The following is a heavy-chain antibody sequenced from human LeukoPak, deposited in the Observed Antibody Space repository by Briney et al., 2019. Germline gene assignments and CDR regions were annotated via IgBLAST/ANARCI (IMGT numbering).Heavy chain of an antibody. J-gene: IGHJ5*02. D-gene: IGHD3-16*01. CDR3: ARVRDYGWFDP. CDR2: IYSGGST. V-gene: IGHV3-53*01. CDR1: GFTVSSNY. Sequence: GGSLRLSRAASGFTVSSNYMSWVHQAPGKGLEWVSVIYSGGSTYYADSVKGRFTISRDNSKNTLYLQMNSLRAEDTAVYYCARVRDYGWFDPWGQGTLVTVSS.